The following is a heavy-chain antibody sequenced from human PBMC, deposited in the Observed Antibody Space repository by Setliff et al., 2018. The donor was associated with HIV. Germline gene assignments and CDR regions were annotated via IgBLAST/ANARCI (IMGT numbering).Heavy chain of an antibody. D-gene: IGHD5-12*01. J-gene: IGHJ4*02. CDR3: AKDGWGYDYVGAYYFDY. V-gene: IGHV3-43*01. Sequence: ETLSLSCAASGFTFDDYTMHWVRQAPGKGLEWVSLISWDGDMTYYADSVKGRFTISRDNSKNSLYLQMNSLTTEDTGLYYCAKDGWGYDYVGAYYFDYWGQGTPVTVSS. CDR1: GFTFDDYT. CDR2: ISWDGDMT.